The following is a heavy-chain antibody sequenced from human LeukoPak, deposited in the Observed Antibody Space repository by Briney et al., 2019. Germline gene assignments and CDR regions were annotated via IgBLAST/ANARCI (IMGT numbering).Heavy chain of an antibody. J-gene: IGHJ3*02. D-gene: IGHD4-17*01. V-gene: IGHV1-18*01. Sequence: ASVKVSCKASGYTFTSYGISWVRQAPGQGLEWMGWISAYNGNTNYAQKLQGRVTMTTDTSTSTAYMELRSLRSDDTAVYYCARDQERAMTTATTYDAFDIWGQGTMVTVSS. CDR1: GYTFTSYG. CDR2: ISAYNGNT. CDR3: ARDQERAMTTATTYDAFDI.